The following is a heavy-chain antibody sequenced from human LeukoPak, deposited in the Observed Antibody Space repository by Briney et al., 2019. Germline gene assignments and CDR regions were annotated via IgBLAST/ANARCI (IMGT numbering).Heavy chain of an antibody. CDR3: ARGGYGDPMY. J-gene: IGHJ4*02. V-gene: IGHV4-34*01. CDR1: GGSFSGYY. Sequence: SETLSLTCAVYGGSFSGYYWSWIRQPPGKGLEWIGEINHSGSTNYNPSLKSRVTISVDTSKNQFSLKLSSVTAAGTAVYYCARGGYGDPMYWGQGTLVTVSS. D-gene: IGHD4-17*01. CDR2: INHSGST.